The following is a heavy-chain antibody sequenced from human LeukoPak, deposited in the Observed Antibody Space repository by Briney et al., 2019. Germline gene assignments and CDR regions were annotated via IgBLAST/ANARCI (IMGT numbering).Heavy chain of an antibody. V-gene: IGHV4-34*01. CDR1: GGSFSGYY. D-gene: IGHD5-18*01. Sequence: SETLSLTCAVYGGSFSGYYWSWIRQPPGKGLEWIGEINHSGGTNYNPSLKSRVTISVDTSKNQFSLKLSSVTAADTAVYYCARHGSTNRGDTAMVRYWGQGTLVTVSS. CDR2: INHSGGT. J-gene: IGHJ4*02. CDR3: ARHGSTNRGDTAMVRY.